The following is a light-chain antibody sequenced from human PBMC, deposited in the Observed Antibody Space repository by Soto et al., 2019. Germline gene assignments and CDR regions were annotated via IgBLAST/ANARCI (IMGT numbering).Light chain of an antibody. J-gene: IGLJ1*01. Sequence: QSVLTQPASVSGSPGQSIIISCTGTSSDVGGYNYVSWYQQHPGKAPKLMIYDVSNRPSGVSNRFSGSKSGNTASLTISGLQAEDEADYYCSSYPSSSTLYVFGTGTKVTVL. V-gene: IGLV2-14*01. CDR3: SSYPSSSTLYV. CDR1: SSDVGGYNY. CDR2: DVS.